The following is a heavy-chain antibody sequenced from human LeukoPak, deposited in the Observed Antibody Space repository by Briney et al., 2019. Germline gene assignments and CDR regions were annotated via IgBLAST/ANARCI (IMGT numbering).Heavy chain of an antibody. CDR1: GFTFSSYS. D-gene: IGHD1-7*01. Sequence: GGSLRLSCAASGFTFSSYSMNWVRQAPGKGLEWVSYISSSSSTIYYADSVKGRFTISRDNAKNSLYLQMNSLRAEDTAVYYCARDEEVELRIFDHWGQGTLVTVSS. CDR2: ISSSSSTI. CDR3: ARDEEVELRIFDH. J-gene: IGHJ4*02. V-gene: IGHV3-48*01.